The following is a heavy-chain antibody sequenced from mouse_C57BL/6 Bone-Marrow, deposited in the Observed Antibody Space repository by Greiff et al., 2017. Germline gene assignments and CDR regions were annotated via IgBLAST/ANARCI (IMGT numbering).Heavy chain of an antibody. CDR2: ILPASGST. CDR1: GYTFTGYW. J-gene: IGHJ3*01. D-gene: IGHD1-2*01. Sequence: QVQLKQPGAELMKPGASVKLSCKASGYTFTGYWIEWVKQRPGHGLEWIGKILPASGSTNYNEKFKGKATFTADTSSNTAYMHLSSLTTEVSAFDYGASQRPWFAYWGQGTLVTVSA. V-gene: IGHV1-9*01. CDR3: ASQRPWFAY.